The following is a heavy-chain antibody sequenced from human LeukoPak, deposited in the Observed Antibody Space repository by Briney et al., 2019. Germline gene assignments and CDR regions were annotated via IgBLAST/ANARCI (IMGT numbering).Heavy chain of an antibody. J-gene: IGHJ5*02. Sequence: GASVKVSCKASGYTFTSYGINWVRQAPGQGLEWMGWISAYNKRNYAQKFQGRVTMTTDTSTSTAYMELRNLRSDDTAVYYCAKLPPPPDYGDSFSKNCFAPWGQGPLVTFS. CDR2: ISAYNKR. D-gene: IGHD4-17*01. CDR3: AKLPPPPDYGDSFSKNCFAP. CDR1: GYTFTSYG. V-gene: IGHV1-18*01.